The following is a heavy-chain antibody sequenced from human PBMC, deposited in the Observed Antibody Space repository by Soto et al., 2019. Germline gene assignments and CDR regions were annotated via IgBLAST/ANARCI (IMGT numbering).Heavy chain of an antibody. D-gene: IGHD3-3*01. V-gene: IGHV2-5*02. Sequence: QITLKESGPTLVKPTQTLTLTCTFSGFSLSTSGVGVVWIRQPPGKALEWLALIYWDDAKRYSPSLRSRLTITKDPSKTQVVLTMTHMGPMDTGTYYCAYAYDFLSGTNWFDPWGQGTLVTVSS. CDR1: GFSLSTSGVG. CDR3: AYAYDFLSGTNWFDP. J-gene: IGHJ5*02. CDR2: IYWDDAK.